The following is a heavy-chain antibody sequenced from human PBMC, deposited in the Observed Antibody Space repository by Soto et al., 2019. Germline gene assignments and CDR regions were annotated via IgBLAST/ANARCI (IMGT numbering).Heavy chain of an antibody. V-gene: IGHV1-18*01. CDR1: GYTFSNYG. CDR2: FSSYNGDA. Sequence: QVQLVQSGVEVKKPGASVKVSCKASGYTFSNYGISWVRQAPGQGLEWMGWFSSYNGDARYAQNLQGRVTMTTDTSTSTAYMELWSLRSDDTAVYYCAREDSGGLDYWGQGTLVNVSS. J-gene: IGHJ4*02. CDR3: AREDSGGLDY. D-gene: IGHD1-26*01.